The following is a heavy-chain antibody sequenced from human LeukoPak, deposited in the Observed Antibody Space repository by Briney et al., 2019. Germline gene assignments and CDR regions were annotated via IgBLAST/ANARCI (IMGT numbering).Heavy chain of an antibody. J-gene: IGHJ4*02. V-gene: IGHV3-7*01. CDR2: IKQDGSEK. CDR1: GFTFIDYW. D-gene: IGHD6-13*01. Sequence: GGSLRLSCAASGFTFIDYWMSWVRQDPGKGLEWVANIKQDGSEKNYVDSVKGRFTISRDNTKKSLYLHMNSLRVDDTAMYYCTREGILAAVDYWGQGTLVTVSP. CDR3: TREGILAAVDY.